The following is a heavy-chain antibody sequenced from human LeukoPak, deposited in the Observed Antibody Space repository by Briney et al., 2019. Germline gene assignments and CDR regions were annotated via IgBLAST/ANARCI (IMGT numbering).Heavy chain of an antibody. Sequence: GGSLRLSCAASGFAFSDYYMYWIRQAPGKGLEWISYISSSGSTIYYADSVKGRFTISRDNARNSLYLQMNSLRAEDTAVYYCARDHSGWSGDYWGQGTLVTVSS. CDR1: GFAFSDYY. J-gene: IGHJ4*02. D-gene: IGHD6-19*01. V-gene: IGHV3-11*04. CDR2: ISSSGSTI. CDR3: ARDHSGWSGDY.